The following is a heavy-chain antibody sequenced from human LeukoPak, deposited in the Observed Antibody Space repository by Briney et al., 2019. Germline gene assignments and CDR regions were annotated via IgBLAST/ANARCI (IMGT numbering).Heavy chain of an antibody. V-gene: IGHV3-33*08. CDR2: HWPNGDKH. CDR3: ARGTDNHIWIFDY. CDR1: GFTFSSYA. D-gene: IGHD1-20*01. J-gene: IGHJ4*02. Sequence: GSLRLSCAASGFTFSSYAMSWVRQAPGKGLEWVAVHWPNGDKHYYADSVKDRFTVSRDNSNNTLYLQMSSLRTEDTAVYHCARGTDNHIWIFDYWGQGSLVTVSS.